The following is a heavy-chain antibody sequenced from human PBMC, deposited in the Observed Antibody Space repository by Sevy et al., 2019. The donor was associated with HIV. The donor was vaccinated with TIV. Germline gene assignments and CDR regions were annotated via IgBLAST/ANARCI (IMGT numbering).Heavy chain of an antibody. Sequence: GGSLRLSCVGSGFTFSRSPMHWVRQAPGKGLEWVAVMSYNGNKKYNGDSVKGRFTVSRDDSKDTLYLQMNSLRGEDAAVYYCAGGGVLIGGVIVSYGMDVWGQGTTVTVSS. CDR1: GFTFSRSP. D-gene: IGHD3-16*02. J-gene: IGHJ6*02. CDR2: MSYNGNKK. CDR3: AGGGVLIGGVIVSYGMDV. V-gene: IGHV3-30*04.